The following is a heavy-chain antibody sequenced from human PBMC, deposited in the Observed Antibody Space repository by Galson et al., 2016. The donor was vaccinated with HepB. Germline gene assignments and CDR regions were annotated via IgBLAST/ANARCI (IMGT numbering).Heavy chain of an antibody. Sequence: SLRLSCAASGFTFSSYGMHWVRQAPGKGLDWVALITPEGSDTYYADAVKGRFTISRDNSKNTLSLQMNSLRAEDTAVYYCARVRWLEPLDYWGQGTLVTVSS. CDR1: GFTFSSYG. CDR3: ARVRWLEPLDY. J-gene: IGHJ4*02. CDR2: ITPEGSDT. V-gene: IGHV3-30*03. D-gene: IGHD6-19*01.